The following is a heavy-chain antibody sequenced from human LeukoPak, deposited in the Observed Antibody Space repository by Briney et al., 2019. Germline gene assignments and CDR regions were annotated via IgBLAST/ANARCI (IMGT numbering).Heavy chain of an antibody. J-gene: IGHJ4*02. CDR3: ARFSSSPGHFDY. Sequence: SETLSLTCTVSGGSISTNGHYWGWIRQPPGKGLEWLGSIYYSGRTYYNPSLKSRVTISVDTSKNQFSLKLSSVTAADTAVYYCARFSSSPGHFDYWGQGTLVTVSS. D-gene: IGHD6-6*01. V-gene: IGHV4-39*07. CDR1: GGSISTNGHY. CDR2: IYYSGRT.